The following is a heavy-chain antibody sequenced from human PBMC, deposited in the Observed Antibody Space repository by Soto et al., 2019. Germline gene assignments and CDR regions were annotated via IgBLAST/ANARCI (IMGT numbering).Heavy chain of an antibody. D-gene: IGHD2-2*01. V-gene: IGHV1-18*01. CDR2: ISAYNGNT. J-gene: IGHJ5*02. CDR1: GYTFSRYG. CDR3: ARVCSDCSSTSCYDWFDP. Sequence: VASMKVSFKASGYTFSRYGISWVGQAPGQRVEWMGWISAYNGNTNYAQKLQGRVTMTTDTSTSTAYMELRSLRSDDTAVYYCARVCSDCSSTSCYDWFDPWGQGTLVTVSS.